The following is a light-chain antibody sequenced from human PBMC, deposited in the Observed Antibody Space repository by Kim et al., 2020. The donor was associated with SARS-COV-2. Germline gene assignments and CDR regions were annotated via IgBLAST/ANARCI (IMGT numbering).Light chain of an antibody. J-gene: IGLJ3*02. CDR1: SSDVGGYNY. V-gene: IGLV2-14*03. CDR3: SSYTSSSTRV. CDR2: DVT. Sequence: GQSITISCTGTSSDVGGYNYVSWFQQHPGKAPKLLIYDVTDRPSGVSNRFSGSKSSNTASLTISGLQAEDEADYYCSSYTSSSTRVFGGGTQLTVL.